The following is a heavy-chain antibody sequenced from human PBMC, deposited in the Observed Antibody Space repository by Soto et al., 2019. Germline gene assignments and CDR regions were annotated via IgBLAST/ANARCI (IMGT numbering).Heavy chain of an antibody. CDR3: ARDLPGDQINRPPGVMDV. D-gene: IGHD3-10*01. Sequence: SATLSLTCTVSGGSVSSGDYYWSWIRQPPGKGLEWIGHIYYSGSTNYNPSLKSRATISVDTSKNQFSLKLSSVTAADTAVYYCARDLPGDQINRPPGVMDVWGQGTTVTVSS. V-gene: IGHV4-61*08. CDR1: GGSVSSGDYY. J-gene: IGHJ6*02. CDR2: IYYSGST.